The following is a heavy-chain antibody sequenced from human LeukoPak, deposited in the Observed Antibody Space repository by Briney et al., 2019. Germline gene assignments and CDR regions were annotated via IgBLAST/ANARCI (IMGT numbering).Heavy chain of an antibody. D-gene: IGHD3-9*01. CDR2: ISSSSSTI. J-gene: IGHJ4*02. Sequence: GRSLRLSCAASGFTFSSYSMNWVRQAPGKGLEWVSYISSSSSTIYYADSVKGRFTISGDNAKNSLYLQMNSLRAEDTAVYYCARDTPLNYWGQGTLVTVSS. V-gene: IGHV3-48*01. CDR1: GFTFSSYS. CDR3: ARDTPLNY.